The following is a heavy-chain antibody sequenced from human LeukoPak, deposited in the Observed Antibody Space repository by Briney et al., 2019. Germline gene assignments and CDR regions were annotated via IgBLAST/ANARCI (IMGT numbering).Heavy chain of an antibody. D-gene: IGHD3-3*01. Sequence: GGSLRLSCAACGFTFDDYGMSWVRQAPGKGLEWVSGINWNGGSTGYADSVKGRFTISRDNAKNSLYLQMNSLRAEDTALYYCARDSTAFGVVHSSDYWGQGTLVTVSS. CDR2: INWNGGST. J-gene: IGHJ4*02. CDR1: GFTFDDYG. V-gene: IGHV3-20*04. CDR3: ARDSTAFGVVHSSDY.